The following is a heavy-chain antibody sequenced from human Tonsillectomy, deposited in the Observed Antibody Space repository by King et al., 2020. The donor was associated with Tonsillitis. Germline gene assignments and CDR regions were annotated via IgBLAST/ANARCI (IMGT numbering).Heavy chain of an antibody. J-gene: IGHJ3*02. CDR2: IYYSGST. V-gene: IGHV4-30-4*07. Sequence: VQLQESGPGLVKPSQTLSLTCAVSGGSISSGDYSWSWIRQPPGKGLEWIGYIYYSGSTYYNPSLKSRGSISVDTSKNQFSLRLNSVTAADTAVYFCARGYCTNGICLDAFDIWGQGTGVTVSS. D-gene: IGHD2-8*01. CDR1: GGSISSGDYS. CDR3: ARGYCTNGICLDAFDI.